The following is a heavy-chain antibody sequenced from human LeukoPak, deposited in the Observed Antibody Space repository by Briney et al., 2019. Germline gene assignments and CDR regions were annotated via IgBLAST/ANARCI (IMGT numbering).Heavy chain of an antibody. CDR2: ISSSGRTI. D-gene: IGHD4-17*01. Sequence: GGSLRLSCAASGFTFSDPYMSWIRQSPGKGLEWVSYISSSGRTIYYPDSMKGRFTISRDNARNSLDLQMNSLRAEDTAVYYCARNFHYGDYVGGFDVWGQGTMVTVSS. CDR1: GFTFSDPY. CDR3: ARNFHYGDYVGGFDV. V-gene: IGHV3-11*01. J-gene: IGHJ3*01.